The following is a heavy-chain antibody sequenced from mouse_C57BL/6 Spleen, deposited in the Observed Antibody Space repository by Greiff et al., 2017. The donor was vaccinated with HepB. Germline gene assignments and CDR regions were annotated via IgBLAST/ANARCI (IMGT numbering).Heavy chain of an antibody. CDR2: INPNNGGT. V-gene: IGHV1-26*01. D-gene: IGHD1-1*01. Sequence: VQLQQSGPELVKPGASVKISCKASGYTFTDYYMNRVKQSHGKSLEWIGDINPNNGGTSYNQKFKGKATLTVDKSSSTAYMELRSLTSEDSAVYYCARRTVVAPPFDYWGQGTTLTVSS. J-gene: IGHJ2*01. CDR1: GYTFTDYY. CDR3: ARRTVVAPPFDY.